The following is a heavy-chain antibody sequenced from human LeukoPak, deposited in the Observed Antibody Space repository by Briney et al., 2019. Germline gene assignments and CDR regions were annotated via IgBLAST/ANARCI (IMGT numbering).Heavy chain of an antibody. CDR2: IYYSGST. Sequence: SETLSLTCTVSGDSINTNLWNWIRQPPGRGLEWIGYIYYSGSTNYNPSLKSRVAISIDTSKNQFSLKLSSVTPADTAVYYCAGRQYSSSWDDAFDIWGQGTMVTVSS. CDR3: AGRQYSSSWDDAFDI. J-gene: IGHJ3*02. V-gene: IGHV4-59*03. D-gene: IGHD6-13*01. CDR1: GDSINTNL.